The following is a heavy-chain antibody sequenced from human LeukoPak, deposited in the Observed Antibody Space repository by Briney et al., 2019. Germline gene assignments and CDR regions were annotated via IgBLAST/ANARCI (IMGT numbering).Heavy chain of an antibody. V-gene: IGHV3-21*01. CDR3: ARAGKGLIPNFDY. J-gene: IGHJ4*02. Sequence: GRSLRLSCAASGFTFSSYSMNWVRQAPGKGLEWVSSISSSSSYIYYADSVKGRFTISRDNAKNSLYLQMNSLRAEDTAVYYCARAGKGLIPNFDYWGQGTLVTVSS. D-gene: IGHD3-10*01. CDR2: ISSSSSYI. CDR1: GFTFSSYS.